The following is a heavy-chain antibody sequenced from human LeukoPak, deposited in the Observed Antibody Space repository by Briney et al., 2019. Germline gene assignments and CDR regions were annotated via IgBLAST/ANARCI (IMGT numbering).Heavy chain of an antibody. CDR1: GFTFSSYA. V-gene: IGHV3-23*01. CDR2: ISGSGGST. D-gene: IGHD3-22*01. J-gene: IGHJ4*02. Sequence: GGSLRLSCAASGFTFSSYAMSWVRQAPGKGLEWVSTISGSGGSTSYADSVKGRFTISRDNSKNTLYLQMNSLRAEDTAVYYCAKDGYYYHSSGYYYYLDYWGQRTLVTVSS. CDR3: AKDGYYYHSSGYYYYLDY.